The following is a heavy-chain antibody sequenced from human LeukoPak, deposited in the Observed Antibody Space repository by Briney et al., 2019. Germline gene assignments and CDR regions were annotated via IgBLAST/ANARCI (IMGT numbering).Heavy chain of an antibody. V-gene: IGHV4-4*07. CDR2: IYTSGST. CDR1: GGSISSYY. J-gene: IGHJ6*02. Sequence: PSETLSLTCTVSGGSISSYYWSWIRQPAGKGLEWIGRIYTSGSTNYNPSLKSRVTMSVDTSKNQFSLKPSSVTAADTAVYYCARDECSGGSCDPFYYYGMDVWGQGTTVTVSS. CDR3: ARDECSGGSCDPFYYYGMDV. D-gene: IGHD2-15*01.